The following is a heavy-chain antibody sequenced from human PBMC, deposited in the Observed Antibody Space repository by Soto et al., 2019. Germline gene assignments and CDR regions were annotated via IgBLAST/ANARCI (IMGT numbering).Heavy chain of an antibody. CDR3: ARGGGYSGSYSYYYGMDV. J-gene: IGHJ6*02. CDR2: IIPIFGTA. Sequence: SVKVSCKASGGTFSSYAISWVRQAPGQGLEWMGGIIPIFGTANYAQKFQGRVTITADKSTSTAYMELSSLRSEDTAVYYCARGGGYSGSYSYYYGMDVWGQGTTVTVS. D-gene: IGHD1-26*01. CDR1: GGTFSSYA. V-gene: IGHV1-69*06.